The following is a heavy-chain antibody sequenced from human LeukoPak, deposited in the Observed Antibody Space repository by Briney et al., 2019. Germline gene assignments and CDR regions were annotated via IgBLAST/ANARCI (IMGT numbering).Heavy chain of an antibody. D-gene: IGHD6-13*01. J-gene: IGHJ4*02. CDR3: AKDVQRFSSSWYYFDS. Sequence: GGSLRLSCAASGFTFSSYAKSWVRQAPAKGLEWLSGIGVSGATTYYADSVKGRFTISRDNSKNTLYLQMNSLRGEDTAVYYCAKDVQRFSSSWYYFDSWGQGTLVTVSS. CDR2: IGVSGATT. V-gene: IGHV3-23*01. CDR1: GFTFSSYA.